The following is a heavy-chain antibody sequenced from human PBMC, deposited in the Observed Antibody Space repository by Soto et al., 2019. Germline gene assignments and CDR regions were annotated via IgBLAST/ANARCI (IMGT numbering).Heavy chain of an antibody. Sequence: SETLSLTCTVSGGSISSSSYYWGWIRQPPGKGLEWIGSIYYSGSTYYKPSLKSRITISVDTSKNQFSLKLSSVTAADSAVYYCARQSAAGIYYYYYYGMDVWGQGTTVT. J-gene: IGHJ6*02. CDR2: IYYSGST. CDR1: GGSISSSSYY. D-gene: IGHD6-13*01. V-gene: IGHV4-39*01. CDR3: ARQSAAGIYYYYYYGMDV.